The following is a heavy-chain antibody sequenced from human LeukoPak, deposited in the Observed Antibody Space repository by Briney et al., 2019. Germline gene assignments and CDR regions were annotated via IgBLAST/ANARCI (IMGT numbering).Heavy chain of an antibody. Sequence: SETLSLTCAVSGGSISSSNWWSWVRQPPGKGLEWIGEIYHSGSTNYNPSLKSRVTISVDKSKNQFSLKLSSVTAADTAVYYCARDRGCYYDSSGYYLFYWGQGTLVTVSS. J-gene: IGHJ4*02. V-gene: IGHV4-4*02. CDR2: IYHSGST. CDR3: ARDRGCYYDSSGYYLFY. CDR1: GGSISSSNW. D-gene: IGHD3-22*01.